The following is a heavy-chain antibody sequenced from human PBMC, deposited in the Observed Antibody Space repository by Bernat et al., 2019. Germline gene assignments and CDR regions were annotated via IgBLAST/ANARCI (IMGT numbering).Heavy chain of an antibody. V-gene: IGHV4-30-4*01. CDR2: IYYTGST. Sequence: QVQLQESGPGLVKPSQTLSLTCTVSGGSISSGDYYWSWIRQPPGKGLEWIGYIYYTGSTYYNPSLKSRVTISVDTSKNQFSLKLSSMTAADTAVYYCARGAYYYDSSGYYYYGMDVWGQGTTVTVSS. CDR3: ARGAYYYDSSGYYYYGMDV. J-gene: IGHJ6*02. CDR1: GGSISSGDYY. D-gene: IGHD3-22*01.